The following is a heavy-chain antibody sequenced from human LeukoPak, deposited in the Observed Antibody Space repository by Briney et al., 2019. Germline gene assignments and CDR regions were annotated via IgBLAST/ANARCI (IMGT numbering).Heavy chain of an antibody. CDR3: AKDIYGTDNYGMDV. CDR2: ISGSGGST. Sequence: GGSLRLSCAASGFTFSSYAMSWVRQAPGKGLEWVSAISGSGGSTYYADSVKGRFTISRDNAKNSLYLQMNSLRAEDTALYYCAKDIYGTDNYGMDVWGQGTTVTVSS. V-gene: IGHV3-23*01. CDR1: GFTFSSYA. D-gene: IGHD3-16*01. J-gene: IGHJ6*02.